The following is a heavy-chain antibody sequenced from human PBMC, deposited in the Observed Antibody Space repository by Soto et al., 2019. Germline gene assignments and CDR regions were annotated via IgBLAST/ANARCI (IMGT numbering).Heavy chain of an antibody. J-gene: IGHJ6*02. CDR1: GGSISSYY. CDR3: ARRKYYYGSGSYYSLNYGMDV. Sequence: SETLSLTCTVSGGSISSYYWSWIRQPPGKGLEWIGYIYYSGSTNYNPSLKSRVTISVDTSKNQFSLKLSSVTAADTAVYYCARRKYYYGSGSYYSLNYGMDVWGQGTTVTVS. V-gene: IGHV4-59*01. D-gene: IGHD3-10*01. CDR2: IYYSGST.